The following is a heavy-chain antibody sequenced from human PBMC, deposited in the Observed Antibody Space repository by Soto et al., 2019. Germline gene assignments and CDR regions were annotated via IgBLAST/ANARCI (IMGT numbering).Heavy chain of an antibody. D-gene: IGHD6-19*01. CDR2: ISSSSSTI. J-gene: IGHJ5*02. CDR3: ARDRTRRGCPIFDP. CDR1: GFTFSSYS. V-gene: IGHV3-48*01. Sequence: EVQVVESGGGLVQPGGSLRLSCAASGFTFSSYSMNWVRQAPGKGLEWVSYISSSSSTIYYADSVKGRFTISRDNAKDSLYLQMTSLRAEDTAVYYCARDRTRRGCPIFDPWGQGTLVTVSS.